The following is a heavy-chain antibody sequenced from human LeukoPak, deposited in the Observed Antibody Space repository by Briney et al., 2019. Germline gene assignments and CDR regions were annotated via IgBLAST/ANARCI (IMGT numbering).Heavy chain of an antibody. V-gene: IGHV1-2*04. J-gene: IGHJ3*02. CDR3: ARGYDILTGYSFDI. CDR1: GYTFTDYY. CDR2: INPNSGGT. D-gene: IGHD3-9*01. Sequence: GASVKVSSKASGYTFTDYYMHWVRQAPGQGLEWMGWINPNSGGTNYAQKFQGWVTMTRVTSISTAYMELSRLRSDDTAVYYCARGYDILTGYSFDIWGQGTMVTVSS.